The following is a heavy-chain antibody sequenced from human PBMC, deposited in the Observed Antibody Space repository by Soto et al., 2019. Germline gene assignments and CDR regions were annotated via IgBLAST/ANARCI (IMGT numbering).Heavy chain of an antibody. CDR2: IIPIFGTA. V-gene: IGHV1-69*12. Sequence: QVQLVQSGAEVKKPGSSVKVSCKASGGTFSSYAISWVRQAPGQGLEWMGGIIPIFGTADYAQKFQGRDTIPADESTSTAYMELSSLRSEDTAVYYCASHSGSSPEGRYYYGVDVWGQGTTVTVSS. CDR3: ASHSGSSPEGRYYYGVDV. J-gene: IGHJ6*02. D-gene: IGHD1-26*01. CDR1: GGTFSSYA.